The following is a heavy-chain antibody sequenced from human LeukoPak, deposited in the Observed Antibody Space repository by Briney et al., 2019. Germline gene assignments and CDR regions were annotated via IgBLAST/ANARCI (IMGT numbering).Heavy chain of an antibody. CDR2: INHSGST. J-gene: IGHJ4*02. CDR1: GGSFSGYY. D-gene: IGHD1-7*01. CDR3: ARGSTLAQTGTTFSSY. Sequence: SETLSLTCAVYGGSFSGYYWSWIRQPPGKGLEWIGEINHSGSTNYNPSLKSRVTISVDTSKNQFSLKLSSVTAADTAVYYCARGSTLAQTGTTFSSYWGQGTLVTVSS. V-gene: IGHV4-34*01.